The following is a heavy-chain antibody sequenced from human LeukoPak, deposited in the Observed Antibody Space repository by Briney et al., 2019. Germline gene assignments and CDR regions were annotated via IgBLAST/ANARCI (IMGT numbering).Heavy chain of an antibody. Sequence: SETLSLTCAAYGGSFSGYYWSWIRQPPGKGLEWIGEINHSGSTNYNPSLKSRVTISVDTSKNQFSLKLSSVTAADTAVYYCARRGGTIFGVVIPQRWDYFDYWGREPWSPSPQ. CDR2: INHSGST. CDR3: ARRGGTIFGVVIPQRWDYFDY. V-gene: IGHV4-34*01. CDR1: GGSFSGYY. J-gene: IGHJ4*02. D-gene: IGHD3-3*01.